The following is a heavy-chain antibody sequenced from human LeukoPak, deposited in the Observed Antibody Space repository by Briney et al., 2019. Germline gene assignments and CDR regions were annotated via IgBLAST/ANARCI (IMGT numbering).Heavy chain of an antibody. CDR3: ARGVAAGYDY. J-gene: IGHJ4*02. CDR1: GYTFTSYD. Sequence: ASVKVSCKASGYTFTSYDINWVRQATGQGLEWMGWMSPNSDYTGYAQKFQGRVTMTRNTSISTAYMELSSLRSDDAAMYFCARGVAAGYDYWGQGTLVTVSS. D-gene: IGHD6-13*01. V-gene: IGHV1-8*01. CDR2: MSPNSDYT.